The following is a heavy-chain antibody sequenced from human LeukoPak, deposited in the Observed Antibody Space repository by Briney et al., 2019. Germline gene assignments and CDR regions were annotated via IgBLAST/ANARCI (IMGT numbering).Heavy chain of an antibody. V-gene: IGHV3-9*01. J-gene: IGHJ4*02. CDR3: AKSYSGSYDHYFDY. D-gene: IGHD1-26*01. Sequence: GGSLRLSCAASGFTFSSYGMSWVRQAPGKGLEWVSGISWNSGSIGYADSVKGRFTISRGNAKNSLYLQMNSLRAEDTALYYCAKSYSGSYDHYFDYWGQGTLVTVSS. CDR2: ISWNSGSI. CDR1: GFTFSSYG.